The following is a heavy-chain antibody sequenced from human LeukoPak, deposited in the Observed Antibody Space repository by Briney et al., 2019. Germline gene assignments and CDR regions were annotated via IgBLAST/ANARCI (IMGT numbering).Heavy chain of an antibody. CDR3: HVVAPRDYYYGMDV. CDR1: GGTFSSYA. J-gene: IGHJ6*02. CDR2: IIPIFGIA. V-gene: IGHV1-69*04. Sequence: SVKVSCKASGGTFSSYAISWVRQAPGQGLEWMGRIIPIFGIANYAQKFQGRVTVTADKSTSTAYMELSSLRSEDTAVYYCHVVAPRDYYYGMDVWGQGTTVTVSS. D-gene: IGHD2-15*01.